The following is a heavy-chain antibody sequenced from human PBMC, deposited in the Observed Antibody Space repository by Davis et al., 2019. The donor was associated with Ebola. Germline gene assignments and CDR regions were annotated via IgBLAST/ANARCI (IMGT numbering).Heavy chain of an antibody. D-gene: IGHD6-6*01. Sequence: ASVKVSCKASGYTFTGYYMQWVRQAPGQGLEWMGWINPNSGGTNYPQNFQGRVTMARDTSISTAYVELSRLTSDDTAVYYCAREAKLSSYAFDIWGQGTMVTVSS. V-gene: IGHV1-2*02. CDR1: GYTFTGYY. J-gene: IGHJ3*02. CDR3: AREAKLSSYAFDI. CDR2: INPNSGGT.